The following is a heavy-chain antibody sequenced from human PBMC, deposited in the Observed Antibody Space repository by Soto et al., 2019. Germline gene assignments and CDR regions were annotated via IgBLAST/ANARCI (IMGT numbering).Heavy chain of an antibody. CDR1: GGTFSTYS. CDR3: ASSSGKNSGVGTNYYFDY. J-gene: IGHJ4*02. V-gene: IGHV1-69*06. D-gene: IGHD1-26*01. CDR2: IIPIFGTA. Sequence: QVQLVQSGAEVKKPGSSVKFSCKTSGGTFSTYSIVWLRQAPGEGLEWMGGIIPIFGTANYAQKFQDRVTITADKTTNTAFMELRSLKSEDTAMYYCASSSGKNSGVGTNYYFDYWGQGTLVTVSS.